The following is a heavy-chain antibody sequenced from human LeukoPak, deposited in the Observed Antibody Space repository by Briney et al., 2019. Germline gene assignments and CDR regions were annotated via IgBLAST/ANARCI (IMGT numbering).Heavy chain of an antibody. Sequence: PGGSLRLSCAASGFTFSSYSMNWVRQAPGKGLEWVSSISSSSSYIYYADSVKGRFTISRDNAKNSLYLQMNSLRAEDTAVYYCAKCPYYYDSSGYRFDYWGQGTLVTVSS. CDR3: AKCPYYYDSSGYRFDY. CDR2: ISSSSSYI. V-gene: IGHV3-21*04. D-gene: IGHD3-22*01. CDR1: GFTFSSYS. J-gene: IGHJ4*02.